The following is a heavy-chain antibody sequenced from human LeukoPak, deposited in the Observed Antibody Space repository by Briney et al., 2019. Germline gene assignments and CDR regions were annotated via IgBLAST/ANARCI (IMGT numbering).Heavy chain of an antibody. CDR2: ISASGAGT. D-gene: IGHD3-22*01. CDR3: AKDLYCYDGSGFPVYGMDV. Sequence: GGSLRLSCVASGFTLSDYAMNWVRQAPGKGPEWVSGISASGAGTYYADSVKGRFTISRDNFQNTLYLQMNSLRAEDTAVYYCAKDLYCYDGSGFPVYGMDVWGQGTTVTVSS. CDR1: GFTLSDYA. V-gene: IGHV3-23*01. J-gene: IGHJ6*02.